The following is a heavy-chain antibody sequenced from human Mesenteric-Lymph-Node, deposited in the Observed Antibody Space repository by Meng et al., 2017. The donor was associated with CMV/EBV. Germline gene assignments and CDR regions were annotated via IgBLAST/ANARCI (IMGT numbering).Heavy chain of an antibody. CDR3: ARSIAVAGTPGGGDY. CDR1: GFTFSSYE. Sequence: GGSLRLSCAASGFTFSSYEMNWVRQAPGKGLEWVSHISRSVTTIYYADSVKGRFTISRDNAKNSLYLQMNSLRAGDTAVYYCARSIAVAGTPGGGDYWGQGTLVTVSS. D-gene: IGHD6-19*01. V-gene: IGHV3-48*03. J-gene: IGHJ4*02. CDR2: ISRSVTTI.